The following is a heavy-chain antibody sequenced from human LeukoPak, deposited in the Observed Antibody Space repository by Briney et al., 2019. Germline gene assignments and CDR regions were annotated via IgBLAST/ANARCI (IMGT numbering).Heavy chain of an antibody. V-gene: IGHV4-39*07. J-gene: IGHJ4*02. Sequence: PSETLSLTCTFSVGSIISARHYWGWIRQPPGKGLEWIWSVFYSWSTNYNPSRKSRVTISQDTANNKFSLKVTSVTDVDTARYYCASGMLRGLAQVALDFWGQGTLVTVSS. CDR2: VFYSWST. CDR1: VGSIISARHY. CDR3: ASGMLRGLAQVALDF. D-gene: IGHD3-10*01.